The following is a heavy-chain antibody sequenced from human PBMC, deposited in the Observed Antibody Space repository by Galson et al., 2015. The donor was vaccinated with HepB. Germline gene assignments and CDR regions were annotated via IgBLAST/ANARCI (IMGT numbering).Heavy chain of an antibody. Sequence: QSGAEVKKPGESLKISCEGSGYRFSMYWIAWVRQMPGSGPEWMGSIYPRASETRYSPTFQGQVTISVHKSITTAYLQLSSLKASDTAMYYCARRQIYGSRVYAMDDWGQGTTVT. CDR2: IYPRASET. CDR1: GYRFSMYW. V-gene: IGHV5-51*01. CDR3: ARRQIYGSRVYAMDD. J-gene: IGHJ6*02. D-gene: IGHD3-22*01.